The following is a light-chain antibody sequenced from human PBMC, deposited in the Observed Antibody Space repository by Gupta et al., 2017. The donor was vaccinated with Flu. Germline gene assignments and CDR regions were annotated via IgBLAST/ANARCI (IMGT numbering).Light chain of an antibody. CDR2: QDS. J-gene: IGLJ1*01. Sequence: ITCSGDKLGDKYACWYQQKPGQAPVLVIYQDSKRPSGIPERFSGSNSGTTATLTISGTQAMDEADYYCQAWDSSTAWVFGTGTKLTVL. CDR1: KLGDKY. V-gene: IGLV3-1*01. CDR3: QAWDSSTAWV.